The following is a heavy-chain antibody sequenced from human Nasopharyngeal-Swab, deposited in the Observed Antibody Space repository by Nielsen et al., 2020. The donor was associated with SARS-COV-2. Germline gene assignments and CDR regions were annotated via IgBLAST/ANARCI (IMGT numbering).Heavy chain of an antibody. CDR2: IYCSGST. D-gene: IGHD6-13*01. CDR1: GGSISSGGYY. Sequence: LRLSCTVSGGSISSGGYYWSWIRQHPGKGLEWIGYIYCSGSTYYNPSLKSRVTISVDTSKNQFSLKLSSVTAADTAVYYCARDIGAAGTFDYWGQGTLVTVSS. V-gene: IGHV4-31*03. J-gene: IGHJ4*02. CDR3: ARDIGAAGTFDY.